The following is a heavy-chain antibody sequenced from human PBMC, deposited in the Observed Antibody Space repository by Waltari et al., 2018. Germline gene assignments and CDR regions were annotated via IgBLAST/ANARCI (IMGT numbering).Heavy chain of an antibody. CDR3: ATAPDAFEILN. J-gene: IGHJ4*02. CDR1: GYTFTNYY. D-gene: IGHD2-2*01. V-gene: IGHV1-2*06. Sequence: QVQLVQSGAEVKKPGASVKVSCKTSGYTFTNYYMFWVRQAPGQGLEWVGRINPYTGAIDYARKFQGRVILTRDTSTGTAFMELISLISDDSAKYFCATAPDAFEILNWGQGTLVTVSP. CDR2: INPYTGAI.